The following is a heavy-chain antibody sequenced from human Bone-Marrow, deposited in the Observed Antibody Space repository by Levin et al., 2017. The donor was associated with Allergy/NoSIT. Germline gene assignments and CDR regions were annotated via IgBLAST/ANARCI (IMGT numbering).Heavy chain of an antibody. CDR3: ARDSGWLQSDTFDI. CDR2: IKKDGSEI. J-gene: IGHJ3*02. D-gene: IGHD5-24*01. Sequence: GGSLRLSCAASGFTFSSYWMNWVRQAPGKGLEWVANIKKDGSEIYYVDSVKGRFTISRDNAKNSLFLQMNSLRVEDTAVYYCARDSGWLQSDTFDIWGQGTMVTVSS. V-gene: IGHV3-7*01. CDR1: GFTFSSYW.